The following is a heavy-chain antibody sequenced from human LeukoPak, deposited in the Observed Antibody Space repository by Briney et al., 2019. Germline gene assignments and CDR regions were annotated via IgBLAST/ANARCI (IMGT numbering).Heavy chain of an antibody. J-gene: IGHJ3*02. CDR2: MNPNSGNT. Sequence: ASVKVSCKASGYTFTSYDINWVRQATGQGLEWMGWMNPNSGNTGYAQKFQGRVTITRNTSISTAYMELSSLRSEDTAVYYCARGRYCSGGSCSFGDAFDIWGQGTMVTVSS. CDR1: GYTFTSYD. V-gene: IGHV1-8*03. CDR3: ARGRYCSGGSCSFGDAFDI. D-gene: IGHD2-15*01.